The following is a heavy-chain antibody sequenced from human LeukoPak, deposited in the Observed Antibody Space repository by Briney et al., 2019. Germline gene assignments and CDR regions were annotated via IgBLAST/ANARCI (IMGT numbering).Heavy chain of an antibody. Sequence: ASVKVSCKASGGTFSSYAISWVRQAPGQGLEWMGRIIPILGIANYAQKFQGRVTITADKSTSTAYMELSSLRSEDTAVYYCASEEKFGYGMDVWGQGTTVTVSS. CDR1: GGTFSSYA. CDR3: ASEEKFGYGMDV. V-gene: IGHV1-69*04. D-gene: IGHD3-16*01. J-gene: IGHJ6*02. CDR2: IIPILGIA.